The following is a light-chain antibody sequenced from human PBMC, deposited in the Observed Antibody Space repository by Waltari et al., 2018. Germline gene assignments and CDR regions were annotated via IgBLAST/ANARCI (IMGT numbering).Light chain of an antibody. Sequence: QSGLTQPASVSGSPGQSITIPCTGTSSEVGNYNLVSWYQQYEGKAPKLMVYEVTKRASGVSDRFSGSKSGNTASLTISGLQSEDEADYYCCSYVGLGIYVFGTGTKVTVL. CDR1: SSEVGNYNL. CDR3: CSYVGLGIYV. V-gene: IGLV2-23*02. CDR2: EVT. J-gene: IGLJ1*01.